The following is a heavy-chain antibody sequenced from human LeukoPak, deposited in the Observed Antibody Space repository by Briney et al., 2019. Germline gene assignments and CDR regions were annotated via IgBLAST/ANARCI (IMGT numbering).Heavy chain of an antibody. J-gene: IGHJ4*02. V-gene: IGHV3-30*18. CDR1: GFTFSSYG. CDR3: AKESYIAAADHYFDY. Sequence: GGSLRLSCAASGFTFSSYGMHWVRQAPGKGLEWVAAISYDGSNKYYADSVKGRFTISRDNSKNTLYLQMNSLRAEDTAVYYCAKESYIAAADHYFDYWGQGTLVTVSS. D-gene: IGHD6-13*01. CDR2: ISYDGSNK.